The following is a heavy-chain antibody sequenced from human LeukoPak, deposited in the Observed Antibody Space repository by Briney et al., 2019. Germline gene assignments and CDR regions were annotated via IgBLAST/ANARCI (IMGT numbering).Heavy chain of an antibody. Sequence: SETLSLTCTVSGGSISSGGYYWSWIRQHPGKGLEWIGYIYYSGSTYYNPSLKSRVTISVDTSKNQFSLKLSSVTAADTAVYYCAGGYYDSSGYYGFDYWGQGTLVTVSS. CDR2: IYYSGST. CDR1: GGSISSGGYY. V-gene: IGHV4-31*03. J-gene: IGHJ4*02. CDR3: AGGYYDSSGYYGFDY. D-gene: IGHD3-22*01.